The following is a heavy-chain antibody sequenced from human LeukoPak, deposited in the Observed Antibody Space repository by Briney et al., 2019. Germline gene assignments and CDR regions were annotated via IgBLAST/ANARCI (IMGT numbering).Heavy chain of an antibody. CDR2: ISSSGSTK. CDR1: GFTFSSYE. J-gene: IGHJ4*02. D-gene: IGHD6-13*01. V-gene: IGHV3-48*03. Sequence: GGSLRLSCAASGFTFSSYEMNWVRQAPGKGLEWVSYISSSGSTKYYADSVKGRFTISRDNALNSLYLQMSSLRAEDTAVYYCATLRPRQQLVVDHWGQGTLVTVSS. CDR3: ATLRPRQQLVVDH.